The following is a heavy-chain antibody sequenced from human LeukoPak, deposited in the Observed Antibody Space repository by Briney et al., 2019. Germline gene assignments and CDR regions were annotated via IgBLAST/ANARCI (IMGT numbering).Heavy chain of an antibody. CDR2: IDSDGSST. CDR1: GFTFSSYS. Sequence: GGSLRLSCAASGFTFSSYSMNWVRQAPGKGLVWVSRIDSDGSSTIYADSVKGRFTISRDNAKNTLNLQMNSLRAEDTALYYCARSGAPTPDYWGQGTLVIVSS. CDR3: ARSGAPTPDY. V-gene: IGHV3-74*01. D-gene: IGHD2-15*01. J-gene: IGHJ4*02.